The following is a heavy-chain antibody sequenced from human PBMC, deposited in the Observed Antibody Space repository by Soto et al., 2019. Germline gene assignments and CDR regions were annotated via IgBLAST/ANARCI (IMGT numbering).Heavy chain of an antibody. CDR1: GFTFSSYG. Sequence: GGSLRLSCAASGFTFSSYGMHWVRQAPGKGLEWVAVISYDGSNKYYADSVKGRFTISRDNSKNTLYLQMNSLKASDTAMYYCARLYYGGNPLWWYYYGMDVWGQGTTVTVPS. V-gene: IGHV3-30*03. J-gene: IGHJ6*02. CDR2: ISYDGSNK. D-gene: IGHD2-21*01. CDR3: ARLYYGGNPLWWYYYGMDV.